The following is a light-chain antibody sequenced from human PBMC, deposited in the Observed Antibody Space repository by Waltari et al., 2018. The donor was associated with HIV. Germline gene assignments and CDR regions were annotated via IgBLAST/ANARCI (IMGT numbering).Light chain of an antibody. Sequence: IQMTQSPSNLSASVGDTVILTCRASQDIDKWLAWYHQKPGRAPKLLISMTSVLESGVQSRFRGSGSGTTFTLTITVLQPDDIGSYFCQQYSTHYAFGQGTRVE. CDR3: QQYSTHYA. J-gene: IGKJ2*01. V-gene: IGKV1-5*03. CDR1: QDIDKW. CDR2: MTS.